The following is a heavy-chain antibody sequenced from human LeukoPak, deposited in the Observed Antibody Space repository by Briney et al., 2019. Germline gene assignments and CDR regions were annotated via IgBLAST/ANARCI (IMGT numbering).Heavy chain of an antibody. CDR1: GCIFSSYA. J-gene: IGHJ6*03. CDR2: IRSNVGST. V-gene: IGHV3-64D*06. CDR3: VNGYGIEGRCYSRDA. D-gene: IGHD2-15*01. Sequence: GGSLRLSCSASGCIFSSYAMYWVRQAPGKGLEYVSAIRSNVGSTYYADSVKGRFTISRDNSKNTLYLQMSSLRAEVTAVYYCVNGYGIEGRCYSRDAWGQGTTVIVSS.